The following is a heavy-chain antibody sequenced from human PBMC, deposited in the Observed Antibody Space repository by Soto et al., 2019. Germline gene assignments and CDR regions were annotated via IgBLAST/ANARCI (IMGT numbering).Heavy chain of an antibody. D-gene: IGHD3-16*01. CDR1: GGSINSGGYC. Sequence: QVQLQESGPGLVKPSQTLSLTCTVSGGSINSGGYCWSWIRQHPGKGLDWIGCISYGGSTSYNPARKGRVTTPVDTSKNQFSLKLSSVTAADTAVYYCSRGILVWGQGTLITVSS. CDR3: SRGILV. V-gene: IGHV4-31*03. CDR2: ISYGGST. J-gene: IGHJ4*02.